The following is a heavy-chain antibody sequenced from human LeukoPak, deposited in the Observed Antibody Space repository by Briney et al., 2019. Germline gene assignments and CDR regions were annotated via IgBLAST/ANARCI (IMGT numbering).Heavy chain of an antibody. Sequence: PGGSLRLSCAASGFTFSSYGMHWVRQAPGKGLEWVAVIWYDGSNKYYADSVKGRFTISRDNSKNTLYLQMDSLRAEDTAVYYCAKSDNPQPPTAATDYWGQGTLVTVSS. D-gene: IGHD2-2*01. CDR2: IWYDGSNK. J-gene: IGHJ4*02. CDR3: AKSDNPQPPTAATDY. V-gene: IGHV3-33*06. CDR1: GFTFSSYG.